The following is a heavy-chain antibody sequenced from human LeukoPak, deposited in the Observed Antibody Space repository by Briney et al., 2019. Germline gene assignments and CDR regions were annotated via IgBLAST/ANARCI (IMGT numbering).Heavy chain of an antibody. CDR2: IAHSGST. Sequence: SETLSLTCAVYGGSFSGYYWSWIRQPPGRGLEWIGEIAHSGSTKYNPSLKSRVTISVDASKNQFSPKLTSVTAADTAVYYCARGGVVVPAAIEHNWFDHWGQGTLVTVSS. CDR3: ARGGVVVPAAIEHNWFDH. D-gene: IGHD2-2*01. J-gene: IGHJ5*02. CDR1: GGSFSGYY. V-gene: IGHV4-34*01.